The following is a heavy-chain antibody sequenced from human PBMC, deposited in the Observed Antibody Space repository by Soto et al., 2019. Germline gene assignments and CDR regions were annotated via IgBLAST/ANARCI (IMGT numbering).Heavy chain of an antibody. D-gene: IGHD3-3*01. CDR2: ISYDGSNK. Sequence: QVQLVESGGGVVQPGRSLRLSCAASGFTFSSYGMHWVRQAPGKGLEWVAVISYDGSNKYYADSVKGRFTISRDNSKNTLYLQMNSLRAEDTAVYYCAKAKSGQYYYNGMDVWGQGTTVTVSS. V-gene: IGHV3-30*18. CDR1: GFTFSSYG. CDR3: AKAKSGQYYYNGMDV. J-gene: IGHJ6*02.